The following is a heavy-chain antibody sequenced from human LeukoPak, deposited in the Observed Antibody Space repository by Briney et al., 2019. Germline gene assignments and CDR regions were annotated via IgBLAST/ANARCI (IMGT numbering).Heavy chain of an antibody. CDR1: GFTFSNFG. CDR2: ISDSGDST. CDR3: ARRAMAGTGNSFDY. J-gene: IGHJ4*02. Sequence: GGTLRLSCAASGFTFSNFGISWVRQAPGKGLEWVSAISDSGDSTYYADSVKGRFTVSRDNSKNTLYLQMNSLRAEDTAVYYCARRAMAGTGNSFDYWGQGTLVTVSS. V-gene: IGHV3-23*01. D-gene: IGHD6-19*01.